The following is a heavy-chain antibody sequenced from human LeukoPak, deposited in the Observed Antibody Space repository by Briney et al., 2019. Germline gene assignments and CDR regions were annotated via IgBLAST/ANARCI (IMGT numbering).Heavy chain of an antibody. CDR1: GGSISSYY. CDR3: ARDRYYYDSSGYFYFDY. D-gene: IGHD3-22*01. Sequence: SETLSLTCTVSGGSISSYYWSWIRQPAGKGLEWIGRFHTSGSTNYNPSLKSRVTMSVDTSKNQFSLKLSSVTAADTAVYYCARDRYYYDSSGYFYFDYWGQGTLVTVSS. CDR2: FHTSGST. V-gene: IGHV4-4*07. J-gene: IGHJ4*02.